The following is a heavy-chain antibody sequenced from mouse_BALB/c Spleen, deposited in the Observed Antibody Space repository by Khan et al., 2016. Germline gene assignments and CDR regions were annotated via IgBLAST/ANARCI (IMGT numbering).Heavy chain of an antibody. D-gene: IGHD1-2*01. V-gene: IGHV3-6*02. CDR3: VTLRRVYAMDC. CDR1: GYSITSGYY. J-gene: IGHJ4*01. CDR2: ISYDGSN. Sequence: EVQLQESGPGLVKPSQSLSLTCSVTGYSITSGYYWNWIRQFPGNKLEWMGYISYDGSNNYNPSLKNRISITRDTSKNQFFLKLNSVTSEDTSTDSCVTLRRVYAMDCWGQGTSVTVSS.